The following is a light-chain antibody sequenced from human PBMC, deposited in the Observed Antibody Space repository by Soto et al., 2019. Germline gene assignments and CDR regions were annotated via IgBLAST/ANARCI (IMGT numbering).Light chain of an antibody. CDR3: SSYAGSHMGV. CDR2: EVT. V-gene: IGLV2-8*01. CDR1: SSDVGGYKF. Sequence: QSVLTQPPSASGSPGQSVTISCTGTSSDVGGYKFVSWYQQHPGKAPKLLIYEVTQRPSGVPDRFSGSKSGNTASLTVSGLQAEDAADYYCSSYAGSHMGVFGTGTKLTVL. J-gene: IGLJ1*01.